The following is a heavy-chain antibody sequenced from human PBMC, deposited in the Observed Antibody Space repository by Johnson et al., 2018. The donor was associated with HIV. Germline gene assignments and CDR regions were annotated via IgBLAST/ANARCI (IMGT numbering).Heavy chain of an antibody. CDR3: AKVGSGYSSSS. V-gene: IGHV3-23*04. CDR2: ISGSGGST. Sequence: MLLVESGGGVVQPGRSLRLSCAASGFTFSSYAMSWVRQAPGKGLEWVSTISGSGGSTYYADSVKGRFTISSDNSKNTLYLQMNRLRAEDTAVYYCAKVGSGYSSSSWGQGTMVTVSS. J-gene: IGHJ3*01. D-gene: IGHD6-13*01. CDR1: GFTFSSYA.